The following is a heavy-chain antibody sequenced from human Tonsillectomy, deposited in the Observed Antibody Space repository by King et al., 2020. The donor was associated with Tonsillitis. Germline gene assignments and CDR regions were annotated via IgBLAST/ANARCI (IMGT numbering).Heavy chain of an antibody. CDR3: AKESGSYVWRRLWYFDL. CDR2: ISYDGSNK. D-gene: IGHD1-26*01. J-gene: IGHJ2*01. V-gene: IGHV3-30*18. Sequence: VQLVESGGGVVQPGRSLRLSCAASGFTFNNYGMHWVRQAPGKGLEWVALISYDGSNKYYADSVKGRFTISRDNSKNTLYLQMNSLRAEDTAVYYCAKESGSYVWRRLWYFDLWGRGALVSVSS. CDR1: GFTFNNYG.